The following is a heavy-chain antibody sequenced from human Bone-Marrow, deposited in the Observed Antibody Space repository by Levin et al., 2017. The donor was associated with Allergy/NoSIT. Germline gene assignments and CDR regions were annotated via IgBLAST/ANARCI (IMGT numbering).Heavy chain of an antibody. CDR2: ISGSGGST. Sequence: PGGSLRLSCAASGFTFSSYAMSWVRQAPGKGLEWVSAISGSGGSTYYADSVKGRFTISRDNSKNTLYLQMNSLRAEDTAVYYCAKGNGDIVVVPAAMRYYYYYMDVWGKGTTVTVSS. J-gene: IGHJ6*03. V-gene: IGHV3-23*01. D-gene: IGHD2-2*01. CDR3: AKGNGDIVVVPAAMRYYYYYMDV. CDR1: GFTFSSYA.